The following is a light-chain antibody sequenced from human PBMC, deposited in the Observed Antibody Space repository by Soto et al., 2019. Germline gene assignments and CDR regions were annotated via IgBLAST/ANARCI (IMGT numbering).Light chain of an antibody. V-gene: IGLV2-8*01. CDR3: SSYEDRSNFYWV. CDR2: EVS. J-gene: IGLJ3*02. CDR1: SSDVGGYNY. Sequence: QSALTQPPSASGSPGQSVTISCTGTSSDVGGYNYVSWYQQHPGKAPKLMIYEVSKRPSGVPDRFSGSKSGNTASLTVSGLQTEDEADYYCSSYEDRSNFYWVFGGGTKVTVL.